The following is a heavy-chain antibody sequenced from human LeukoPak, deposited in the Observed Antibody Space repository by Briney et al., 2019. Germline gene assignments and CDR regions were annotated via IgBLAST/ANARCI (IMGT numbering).Heavy chain of an antibody. CDR2: IIPIFGTA. V-gene: IGHV1-69*05. CDR3: AKYCSSTSCNDY. CDR1: GGTFSSYA. D-gene: IGHD2-2*01. Sequence: GASVKVSCKASGGTFSSYAISWVRQAPGQGLEWMGGIIPIFGTANYAQKFQGRVTITTDESTSTAYMELSSLRSEDTAVYYCAKYCSSTSCNDYWGQGTLVTVSS. J-gene: IGHJ4*02.